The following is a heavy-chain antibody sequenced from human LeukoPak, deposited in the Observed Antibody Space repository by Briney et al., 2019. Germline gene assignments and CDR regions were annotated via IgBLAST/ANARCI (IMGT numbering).Heavy chain of an antibody. CDR3: AKVMRSWYFDY. CDR1: GFTFSSYG. J-gene: IGHJ4*02. D-gene: IGHD3-10*01. Sequence: GGSLRLSCAASGFTFSSYGMSWVRQAPGKGLEWVSAITGSGGSTNYADSVKGRFTIARDNSKNTLYLQMNSLRAEDTAVYYCAKVMRSWYFDYWGQGTLVTVSS. CDR2: ITGSGGST. V-gene: IGHV3-23*01.